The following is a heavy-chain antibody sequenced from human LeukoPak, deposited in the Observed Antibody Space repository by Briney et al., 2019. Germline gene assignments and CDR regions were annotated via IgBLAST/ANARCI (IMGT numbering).Heavy chain of an antibody. CDR3: ARDGDDILTGYYGY. CDR1: GGSISSSNW. D-gene: IGHD3-9*01. CDR2: IYHSGST. Sequence: SETLSLTCAVSGGSISSSNWWSWVRQPPGKGLEWIGEIYHSGSTNYNPSPKSRVTISVDKSKNQFSLKLSSVTAADTAVYYCARDGDDILTGYYGYWGQGTLVTVSS. J-gene: IGHJ4*02. V-gene: IGHV4-4*02.